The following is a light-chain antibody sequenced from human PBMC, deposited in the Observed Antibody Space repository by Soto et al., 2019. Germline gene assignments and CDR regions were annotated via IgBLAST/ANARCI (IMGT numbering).Light chain of an antibody. V-gene: IGKV1-39*01. CDR1: QSISSY. Sequence: DIQMTQSPSSLSASVGDRVTITCRASQSISSYLNWYQQKPGQAPKLLIYAASSLQSGVPSRFSGSGSGTDFTLTISSLQPEDFTTYYCQQSYSSPITFGQGTLLDI. J-gene: IGKJ5*01. CDR3: QQSYSSPIT. CDR2: AAS.